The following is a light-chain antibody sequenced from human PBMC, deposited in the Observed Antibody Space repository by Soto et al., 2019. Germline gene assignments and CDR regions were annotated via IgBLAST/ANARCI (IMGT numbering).Light chain of an antibody. J-gene: IGLJ3*02. Sequence: QSVLTQPPSMPGAPGQRVTISCTGSSSNIGAGYDVHWYQLLPGTAPKLLIYGNTNRPSGVPDRFSGSKSGTSASLAITGLRAEDEADYYCQSHDSSLNSWVFGGGTKLTVL. CDR3: QSHDSSLNSWV. CDR1: SSNIGAGYD. CDR2: GNT. V-gene: IGLV1-40*01.